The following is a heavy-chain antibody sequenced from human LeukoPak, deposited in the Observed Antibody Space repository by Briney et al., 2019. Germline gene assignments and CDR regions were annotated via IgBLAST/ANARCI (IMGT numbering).Heavy chain of an antibody. Sequence: SETLSLTCTVSGGSISSYYWSWLRQPPGKGLEWIGYIYSSGSTNYNPSLKSRVTISVDTSKNQFSLKLSSVTAADTAVYYCARGSSGYSYGPTDCWGQGTLVTVSS. CDR2: IYSSGST. CDR3: ARGSSGYSYGPTDC. D-gene: IGHD5-18*01. J-gene: IGHJ4*02. CDR1: GGSISSYY. V-gene: IGHV4-59*01.